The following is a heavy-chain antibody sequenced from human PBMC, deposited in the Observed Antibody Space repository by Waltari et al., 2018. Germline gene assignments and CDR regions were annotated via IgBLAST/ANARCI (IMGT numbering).Heavy chain of an antibody. Sequence: QVQLQESGPGLVKPSETLSLTCTVSGGSISSHYWSWIRQPPGKGLEWIGYIYYSGSTNYNPSLKSRVTISVDTSKNQFSLKLSSVTAADTAVYYCARAPIVGAWFDPWGQGTLVTVSS. CDR1: GGSISSHY. J-gene: IGHJ5*02. CDR3: ARAPIVGAWFDP. CDR2: IYYSGST. D-gene: IGHD1-26*01. V-gene: IGHV4-59*11.